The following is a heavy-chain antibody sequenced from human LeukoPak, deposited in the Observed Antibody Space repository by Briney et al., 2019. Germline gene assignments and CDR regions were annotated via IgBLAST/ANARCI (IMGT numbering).Heavy chain of an antibody. D-gene: IGHD2-2*02. CDR2: ISDSGRST. CDR3: ATGCLGSPSSYTTGYDH. J-gene: IGHJ4*02. CDR1: GFTFSSYA. Sequence: GGSLRLSCAASGFTFSSYAMNWVRQAPGKGLEWVSGISDSGRSTYYSDSVKGRFTISRDNSKSTVDLQMNSLRAEDTALYYCATGCLGSPSSYTTGYDHWGQGTLVTVS. V-gene: IGHV3-23*01.